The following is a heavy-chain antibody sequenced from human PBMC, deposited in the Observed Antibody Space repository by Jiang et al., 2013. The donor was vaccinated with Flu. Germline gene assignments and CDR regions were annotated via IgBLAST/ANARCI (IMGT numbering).Heavy chain of an antibody. D-gene: IGHD6-19*01. Sequence: LEWMGWINLTVVAQTMHRKFQGRVTMTRDTSISTAYMELSRLRSDDTAVYYCARVRKFAGSGPIFDYWGQGTLVTVSS. CDR3: ARVRKFAGSGPIFDY. J-gene: IGHJ4*02. V-gene: IGHV1-2*02. CDR2: INLTVVA.